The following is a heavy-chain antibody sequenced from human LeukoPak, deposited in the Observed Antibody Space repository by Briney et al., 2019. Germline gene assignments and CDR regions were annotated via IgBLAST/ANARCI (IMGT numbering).Heavy chain of an antibody. J-gene: IGHJ3*01. Sequence: SETLSLTCTVSGGSITDLGYYWSWIRQPPGKGLEWIGYIFHDGNTHYNPSLKSRLTVSVDRSQNRFSLRLNSVTAADTAVYYCARGVYDSIGYAFDFWGQGTMVTVSS. CDR3: ARGVYDSIGYAFDF. V-gene: IGHV4-30-2*01. CDR2: IFHDGNT. D-gene: IGHD3-22*01. CDR1: GGSITDLGYY.